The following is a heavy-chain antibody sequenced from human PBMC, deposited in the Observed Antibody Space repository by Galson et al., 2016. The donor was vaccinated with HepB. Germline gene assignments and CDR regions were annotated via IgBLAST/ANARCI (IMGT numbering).Heavy chain of an antibody. CDR1: GFTFSSYG. Sequence: SLRLSCAASGFTFSSYGMHWVRQAPGKGLEWVAVIWYDGSNKYYADSVKGRFTISRDNSKNTLYLQMNSLRAEDTAVYYCARDEQERGHHGFYFDYWGQGTLVTVSS. V-gene: IGHV3-33*01. CDR2: IWYDGSNK. J-gene: IGHJ4*02. CDR3: ARDEQERGHHGFYFDY. D-gene: IGHD1-1*01.